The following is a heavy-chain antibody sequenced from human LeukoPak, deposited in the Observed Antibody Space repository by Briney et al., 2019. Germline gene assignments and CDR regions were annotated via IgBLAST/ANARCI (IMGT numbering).Heavy chain of an antibody. CDR1: GGSIISYY. D-gene: IGHD2-15*01. CDR3: ARDRSAEYFDL. Sequence: SETLSLTCTVSGGSIISYYWSWIRQPAGKGLEWIGRIYPIGTTNYNPSLKSRVTMSLDTSRNQFSLKLSSVTAADTAVYYCARDRSAEYFDLWGRGTLVTVSS. CDR2: IYPIGTT. V-gene: IGHV4-4*07. J-gene: IGHJ2*01.